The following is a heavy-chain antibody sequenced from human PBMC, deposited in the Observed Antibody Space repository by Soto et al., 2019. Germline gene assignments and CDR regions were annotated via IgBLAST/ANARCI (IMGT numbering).Heavy chain of an antibody. CDR3: ARDYDFWSGPPHYYYYGKDV. J-gene: IGHJ6*02. Sequence: GGSLRLSCAASGFTFSSYAMHWVRQAPGKGLEWVAVISYDGSNKYYADSVKCRFTISRDNSKNTLYLQMNSLRAEDTAVYYCARDYDFWSGPPHYYYYGKDVWGQGTTVTVSS. V-gene: IGHV3-30-3*01. CDR1: GFTFSSYA. CDR2: ISYDGSNK. D-gene: IGHD3-3*01.